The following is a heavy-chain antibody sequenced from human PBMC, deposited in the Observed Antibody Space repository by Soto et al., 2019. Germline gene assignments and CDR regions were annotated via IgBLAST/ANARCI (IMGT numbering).Heavy chain of an antibody. CDR1: GFTFSDYA. V-gene: IGHV3-30*18. D-gene: IGHD6-19*01. CDR2: VSHDGRNT. J-gene: IGHJ4*02. CDR3: AKGGRQWLVTSDFKY. Sequence: VQLVESGGGVVQPGRSLRLSCAASGFTFSDYAMHWVRQAPGKGLEWVAVVSHDGRNTHYADSVKGRFTISRDSSNNTVSREMTSLRAEDTAVYYCAKGGRQWLVTSDFKYWGQGALVTVSS.